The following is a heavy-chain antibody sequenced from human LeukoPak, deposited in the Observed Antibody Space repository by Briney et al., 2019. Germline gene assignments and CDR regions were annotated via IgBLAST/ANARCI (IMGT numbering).Heavy chain of an antibody. CDR2: ISGSGGST. J-gene: IGHJ4*02. V-gene: IGHV3-23*01. CDR3: AKVAESYYDFWSGYESFDY. D-gene: IGHD3-3*01. Sequence: GGSLRLSCAASGFTFSSYAMSWVRQAPGKGLEWVSAISGSGGSTYYADSVKGRFTISRDNSKNTLYLQMNSLRAEDTAVYYCAKVAESYYDFWSGYESFDYWGQGTLVTVSS. CDR1: GFTFSSYA.